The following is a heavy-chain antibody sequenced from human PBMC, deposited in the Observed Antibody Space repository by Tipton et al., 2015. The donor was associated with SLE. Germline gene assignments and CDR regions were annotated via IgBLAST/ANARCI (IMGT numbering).Heavy chain of an antibody. CDR1: GGSFSGYY. D-gene: IGHD3-22*01. J-gene: IGHJ5*02. CDR3: AREADSHSSGYNWFDP. Sequence: TLSLTCAVYGGSFSGYYWSWIRQPPGKGLEWIGEIHHSGSTNYNPSLKSRLTISVDTSKNQFSLKLSSVTAADTAVYYCAREADSHSSGYNWFDPWGQGTLVTVSS. CDR2: IHHSGST. V-gene: IGHV4-34*01.